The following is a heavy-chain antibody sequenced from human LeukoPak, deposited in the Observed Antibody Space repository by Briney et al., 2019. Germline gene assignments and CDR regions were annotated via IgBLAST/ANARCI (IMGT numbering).Heavy chain of an antibody. Sequence: PSETLSLTCNVSGGSISSGGYYWSWIRQPAGKGLEWIGRIYTSGSTNYNPSLKSRVTMSVDTSKNQFSLKLSSVTAADTAVYYCARAPSRSTSFFDPWGQGTLVTVSS. D-gene: IGHD2-2*01. V-gene: IGHV4-61*02. CDR1: GGSISSGGYY. CDR3: ARAPSRSTSFFDP. J-gene: IGHJ5*02. CDR2: IYTSGST.